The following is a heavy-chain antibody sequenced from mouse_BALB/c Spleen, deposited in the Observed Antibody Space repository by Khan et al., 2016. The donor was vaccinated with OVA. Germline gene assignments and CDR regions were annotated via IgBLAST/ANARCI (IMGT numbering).Heavy chain of an antibody. CDR1: GFTFSNYG. J-gene: IGHJ3*01. CDR3: TSHLTGSFAY. V-gene: IGHV5-6*01. Sequence: EVQLQESGGDLVKPGGSLKLSCAASGFTFSNYGMSWVRQTPDKRLEWVATISSDGTYTYYHDSVKGRFTISRNNSKNTLYLQMSSLKSEDTAMYYCTSHLTGSFAYWGQGTLVTVSA. CDR2: ISSDGTYT. D-gene: IGHD4-1*01.